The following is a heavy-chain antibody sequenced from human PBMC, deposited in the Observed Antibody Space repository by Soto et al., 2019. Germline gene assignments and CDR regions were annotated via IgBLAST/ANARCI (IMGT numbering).Heavy chain of an antibody. CDR3: DRAFYGVDL. J-gene: IGHJ6*02. CDR1: CGSSTDGGYS. V-gene: IGHV4-30-2*01. Sequence: SETVSLTGTVSCGSSTDGGYSWSWIRQAPGEGLEGIGYISQGGSAYCNHSLKTRVTRLVDMSNNQFSLNLTSVTAADTAFYYCDRAFYGVDLGRQGTTVTVSS. CDR2: ISQGGSA.